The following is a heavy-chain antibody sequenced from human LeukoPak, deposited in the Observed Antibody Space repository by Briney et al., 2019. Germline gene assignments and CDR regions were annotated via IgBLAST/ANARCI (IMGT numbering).Heavy chain of an antibody. CDR1: GFTFDDYT. CDR2: ISWDGGST. Sequence: PGGSLRLSCAASGFTFDDYTMHWVRQAPGKGLEWVSLISWDGGSTYYADSVKGRFTISRDNSKNSLYLQMNSLRTEDTALYYCAKDGTAGTGYFQHWGQGTLVTVSS. J-gene: IGHJ1*01. CDR3: AKDGTAGTGYFQH. D-gene: IGHD6-13*01. V-gene: IGHV3-43*01.